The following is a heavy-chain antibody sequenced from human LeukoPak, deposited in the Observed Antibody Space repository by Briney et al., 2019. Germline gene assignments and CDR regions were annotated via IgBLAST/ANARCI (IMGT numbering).Heavy chain of an antibody. CDR1: GFTFSSYW. D-gene: IGHD6-13*01. CDR2: INSDVSST. V-gene: IGHV3-74*01. Sequence: QSGGSLRLSCAVSGFTFSSYWMHWVRQAPGKGLVWVSHINSDVSSTNYADSVKGRFTISRDNAKNTLYLQMSSLRAEDTALYYCARELAAAGTGYFDSWGQGTLVTVSS. J-gene: IGHJ4*02. CDR3: ARELAAAGTGYFDS.